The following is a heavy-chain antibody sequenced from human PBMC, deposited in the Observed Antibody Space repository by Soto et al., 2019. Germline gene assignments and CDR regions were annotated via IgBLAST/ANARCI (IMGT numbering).Heavy chain of an antibody. CDR2: ISCSGGSS. Sequence: PKGSLKLSCAASAFTFSNYAMGWVRQAPGKGLEWVSSISCSGGSSYYADSVRGRFTISRDNSKNTLYLQMNSLRAEDTAVYFCANEEGTPLWLLMFLYXWGQGTTVPVSX. V-gene: IGHV3-23*01. CDR1: AFTFSNYA. CDR3: ANEEGTPLWLLMFLYX. D-gene: IGHD3-10*02. J-gene: IGHJ4*02.